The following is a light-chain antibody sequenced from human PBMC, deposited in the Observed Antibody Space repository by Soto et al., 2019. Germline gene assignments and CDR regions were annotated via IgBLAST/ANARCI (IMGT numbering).Light chain of an antibody. V-gene: IGLV2-8*01. CDR2: EVS. CDR1: SSDVGGYNY. CDR3: SSYAGSNNLV. J-gene: IGLJ2*01. Sequence: QSALTQPPSASGSPGQSVTISCTGTSSDVGGYNYVSWYQQHPGKAPKLMIYEVSKRPSGVPDRFSGSKSGNTASLTVSGLQAEHEAGYYCSSYAGSNNLVFGGGTKVTVL.